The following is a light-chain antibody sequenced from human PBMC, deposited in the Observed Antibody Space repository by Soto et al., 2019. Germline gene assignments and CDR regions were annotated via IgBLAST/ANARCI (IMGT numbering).Light chain of an antibody. J-gene: IGLJ2*01. CDR3: SSYTSSSTPVV. CDR2: DVS. CDR1: SSDVGGYNY. V-gene: IGLV2-14*01. Sequence: QSVLTQPASVSGSPGQSITISCTGTSSDVGGYNYVSWYQQHPDKAPKLMIYDVSNRPSGVSNRFSGSKSGNTASLTNSGLQAEDEADYYCSSYTSSSTPVVFGGGTKLTVL.